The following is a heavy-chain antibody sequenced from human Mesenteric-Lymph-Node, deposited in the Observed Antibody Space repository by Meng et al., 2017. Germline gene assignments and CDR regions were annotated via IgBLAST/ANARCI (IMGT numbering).Heavy chain of an antibody. CDR1: GFTFSDSW. V-gene: IGHV3-23*01. CDR2: INSGGGAT. CDR3: AKGGYYYDSSGYRADYFDY. Sequence: GESLKISCAASGFTFSDSWMSWVRQTPGKGLEWVSGINSGGGATYYADSVKGRFTISRDNSKNTLYLQMNSLRVEDTAVFYCAKGGYYYDSSGYRADYFDYWGQGTLVTVSS. J-gene: IGHJ4*02. D-gene: IGHD3-22*01.